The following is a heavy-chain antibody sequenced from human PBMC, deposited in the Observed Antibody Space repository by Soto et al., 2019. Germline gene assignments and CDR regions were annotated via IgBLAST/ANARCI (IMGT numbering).Heavy chain of an antibody. D-gene: IGHD4-17*01. CDR2: IIPALGTA. CDR1: GGTFSSHT. Sequence: QDQLVQSGAEVKKPGSSVKVSCKASGGTFSSHTFSWVRQAPGQGLEWMGRIIPALGTATYAQKFQGRVTSTADESATTVYMELNSLRSEDTAVYSCARPDFGDYWYFDLWGRGTLVTVSS. CDR3: ARPDFGDYWYFDL. J-gene: IGHJ2*01. V-gene: IGHV1-69*08.